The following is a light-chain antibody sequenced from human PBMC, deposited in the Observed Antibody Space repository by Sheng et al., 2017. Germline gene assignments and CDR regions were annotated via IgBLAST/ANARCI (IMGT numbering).Light chain of an antibody. CDR3: QHYHYTPQT. Sequence: DIQMTQSPSSLSASVGDRVTITCRASQGISDSLAWYQQKPGKAPKLLLYAASRLESGVPSRFSGSRSGTDYTLTISSLQPEDSATYYCQHYHYTPQTFGPGDQAGDQT. CDR2: AAS. CDR1: QGISDS. J-gene: IGKJ2*01. V-gene: IGKV1-NL1*01.